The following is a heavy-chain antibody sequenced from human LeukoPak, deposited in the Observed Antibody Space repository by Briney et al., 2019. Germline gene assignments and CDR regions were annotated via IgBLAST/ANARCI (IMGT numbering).Heavy chain of an antibody. D-gene: IGHD6-19*01. CDR2: ISSSSGHI. CDR3: VRDPSEYSSGWYNFDY. CDR1: GFTFSSYS. Sequence: GGSLRLSCAASGFTFSSYSMNWVRQAPGKGLEWVSSISSSSGHIYYADSVKGRFTISRDNAKNSLYLQMNSLRAEDTAVYYCVRDPSEYSSGWYNFDYWGQGTLVTVSS. J-gene: IGHJ4*02. V-gene: IGHV3-21*01.